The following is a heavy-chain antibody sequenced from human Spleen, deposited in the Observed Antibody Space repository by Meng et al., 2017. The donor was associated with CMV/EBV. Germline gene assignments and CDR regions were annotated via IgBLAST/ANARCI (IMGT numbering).Heavy chain of an antibody. V-gene: IGHV1-8*03. Sequence: ASVKVSCKASGYGFGGYDIHWVRLATGQGLEWVGWMNPHSGNTGYAQKFQGRVAITTDESTSTVYMELSSLRSEDTAVYYCAREFWPKYYDSSGYPYGMDVWGQGTTVTVSS. J-gene: IGHJ6*02. CDR3: AREFWPKYYDSSGYPYGMDV. CDR1: GYGFGGYD. CDR2: MNPHSGNT. D-gene: IGHD3-22*01.